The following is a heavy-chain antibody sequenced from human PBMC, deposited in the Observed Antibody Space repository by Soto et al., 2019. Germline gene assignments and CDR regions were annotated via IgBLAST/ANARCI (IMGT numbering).Heavy chain of an antibody. CDR2: ISGSGGST. Sequence: GGSLRLSCAASGFTFSSYAMSWVRQAPGKGLEWVSAISGSGGSTYYADSVKGRFTISRDNSKNTLYLQMNSLRAEDTAVYYCAKGPRPRQYCSGGSFWFEVYYYYGMDVWGQGTTVTVSS. CDR1: GFTFSSYA. V-gene: IGHV3-23*01. CDR3: AKGPRPRQYCSGGSFWFEVYYYYGMDV. D-gene: IGHD2-15*01. J-gene: IGHJ6*02.